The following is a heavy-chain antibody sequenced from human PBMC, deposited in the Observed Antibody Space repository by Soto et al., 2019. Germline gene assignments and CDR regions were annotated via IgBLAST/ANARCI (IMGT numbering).Heavy chain of an antibody. D-gene: IGHD5-18*01. CDR3: ATFRGYSERMLLNYGMDV. Sequence: QVQLVESGGGVVQPGRSLRLSCAASGFTFSSYGMHWVRQAPGKGLEWVAVIWYDGSNKYYADSVKGRVTISRDNSKNTLYLQMNSLRAEDTAVYYCATFRGYSERMLLNYGMDVWGQGTTVTVSS. CDR1: GFTFSSYG. CDR2: IWYDGSNK. J-gene: IGHJ6*02. V-gene: IGHV3-33*01.